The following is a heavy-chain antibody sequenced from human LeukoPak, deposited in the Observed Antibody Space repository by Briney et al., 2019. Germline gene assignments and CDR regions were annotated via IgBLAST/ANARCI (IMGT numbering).Heavy chain of an antibody. V-gene: IGHV4-59*11. CDR2: IYYSGST. CDR1: GVSISNQY. J-gene: IGHJ4*02. Sequence: PSETLSLTCSVSGVSISNQYWSWIRQPPGKGLEWIGYIYYSGSTNYNPSLKSRVTISVDTSKNQFSLKLSSVTAADTAVYYCARDISPVNYWGQGTLVTVSS. D-gene: IGHD6-19*01. CDR3: ARDISPVNY.